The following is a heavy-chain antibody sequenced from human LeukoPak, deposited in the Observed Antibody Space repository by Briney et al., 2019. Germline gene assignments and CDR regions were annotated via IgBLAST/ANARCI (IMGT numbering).Heavy chain of an antibody. CDR3: ARGDLLVLRKMRRGFFDY. V-gene: IGHV4-39*07. Sequence: SETLSLTCSVSGDSITGYYWGWTRQPPGKGLEWIGNIYYTGNTYYNSSLKSRVTISLDTSKNQFSLKLSSVTAADTAVYYCARGDLLVLRKMRRGFFDYWGQGTLVTVSS. D-gene: IGHD3-9*01. CDR1: GDSITGYY. CDR2: IYYTGNT. J-gene: IGHJ4*02.